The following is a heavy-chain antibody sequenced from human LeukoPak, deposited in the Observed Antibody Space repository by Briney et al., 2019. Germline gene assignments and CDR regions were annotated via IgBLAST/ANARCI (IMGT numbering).Heavy chain of an antibody. CDR2: ISYDGSNK. J-gene: IGHJ4*02. D-gene: IGHD6-13*01. Sequence: PGGSLRLSCAASGFTFSSYAMHWVRQAPGKGLEWVAVISYDGSNKYYADSVKGRFTISRDNSKNTLYLQMNSLRAEDTAVYYCARSRDSSSWLFDYWGQGTLVTVSS. V-gene: IGHV3-30-3*01. CDR3: ARSRDSSSWLFDY. CDR1: GFTFSSYA.